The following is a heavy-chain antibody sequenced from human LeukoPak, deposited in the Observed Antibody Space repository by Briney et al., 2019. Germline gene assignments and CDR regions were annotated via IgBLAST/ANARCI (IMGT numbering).Heavy chain of an antibody. V-gene: IGHV1-69*13. CDR1: GGTFSSYA. Sequence: ASVKVSCXASGGTFSSYAISWVRQAPGQGLVWMGRIIPIFGTANYAQKFQGRVTITADESTSTAYMELSSLRSEDTAVYYCARGDTILTPFDYWGQGTLVTVSS. CDR3: ARGDTILTPFDY. J-gene: IGHJ4*02. D-gene: IGHD3-3*01. CDR2: IIPIFGTA.